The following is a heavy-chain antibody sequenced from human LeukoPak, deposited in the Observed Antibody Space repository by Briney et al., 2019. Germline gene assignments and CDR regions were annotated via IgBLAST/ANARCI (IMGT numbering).Heavy chain of an antibody. CDR1: GGSISTYY. D-gene: IGHD3-22*01. V-gene: IGHV4-59*01. Sequence: SETLSLTCTVSGGSISTYYWYWIRQPPGKGLEWIGYIYYSGSTNYNPSLKSRVTISVDTSKNQFSLKLSSVTAADTAVYYCASTEISGYYLRWGQGTLVTVSS. J-gene: IGHJ4*02. CDR2: IYYSGST. CDR3: ASTEISGYYLR.